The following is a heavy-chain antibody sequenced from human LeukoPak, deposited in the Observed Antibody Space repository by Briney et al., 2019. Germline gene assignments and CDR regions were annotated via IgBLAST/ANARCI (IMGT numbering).Heavy chain of an antibody. CDR3: AGARSGSLDY. D-gene: IGHD5-12*01. V-gene: IGHV1-2*02. Sequence: ASVKVSCKASGYTFIGYFIHWVRQAPGQGLEWMGRINPNGGGTNFAQKFQGRVSMSTDTSVTTSYLELSSLGSDDSAVYYCAGARSGSLDYWGQGALVTVSS. CDR2: INPNGGGT. J-gene: IGHJ4*02. CDR1: GYTFIGYF.